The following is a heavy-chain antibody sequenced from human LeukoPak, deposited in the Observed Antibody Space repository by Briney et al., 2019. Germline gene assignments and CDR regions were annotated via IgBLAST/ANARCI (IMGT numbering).Heavy chain of an antibody. D-gene: IGHD3-9*01. CDR1: GFTFSSYA. CDR3: ARVHEKILRYFDWLLCGFDY. Sequence: PGGSLRLSCAASGFTFSSYAMHWVRQAPGKGLEWVAVISYDGSNKYYADSVKGRFTIFRDNSKNTLYLQMNSLRAEDTAVYYCARVHEKILRYFDWLLCGFDYWGQGTLVTVSS. J-gene: IGHJ4*02. V-gene: IGHV3-30-3*01. CDR2: ISYDGSNK.